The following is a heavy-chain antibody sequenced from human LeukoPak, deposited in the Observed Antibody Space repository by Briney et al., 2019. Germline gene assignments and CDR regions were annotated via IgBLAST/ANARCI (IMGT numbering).Heavy chain of an antibody. D-gene: IGHD2-15*01. V-gene: IGHV4-34*01. Sequence: SETLSLTCAVYGGSFSGYYWSWIRQPPGKGLEWIGEINHSGSTNYNPSLKSRVTISVDTSKNQFSLKLSSVTAADTAVYYCAREGCSGGSCYYYYYYYYMDVWGKGTTVTVSS. J-gene: IGHJ6*03. CDR1: GGSFSGYY. CDR3: AREGCSGGSCYYYYYYYYMDV. CDR2: INHSGST.